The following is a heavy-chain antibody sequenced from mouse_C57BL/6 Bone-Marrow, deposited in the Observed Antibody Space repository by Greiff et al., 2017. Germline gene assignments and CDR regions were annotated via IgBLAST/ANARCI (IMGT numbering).Heavy chain of an antibody. J-gene: IGHJ1*03. CDR3: ARGGYGSWYVDV. D-gene: IGHD1-1*01. Sequence: EVQLQQSGPELVKPGASVKISCKASGYTFTDYYMNWVKQSHGKSLEWIGDINPNNGGTSYNQKFKGKATLTVDKSSSTAYMELRSLTSEDSAVYYCARGGYGSWYVDVWGTGTTVTVSS. CDR1: GYTFTDYY. V-gene: IGHV1-26*01. CDR2: INPNNGGT.